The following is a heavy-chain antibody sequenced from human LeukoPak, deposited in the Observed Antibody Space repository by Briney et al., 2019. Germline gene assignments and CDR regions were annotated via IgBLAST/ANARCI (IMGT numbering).Heavy chain of an antibody. Sequence: PGGSLRLSCAASGFTFSTYTMNWVSQAPGKGLEWVSTISSSSSYIYYGDSVKGRFTISRDNAKNSLYLQMNSLRADDTAVYYCTRDTDGSLDYWGQGILVTVAS. CDR2: ISSSSSYI. CDR1: GFTFSTYT. J-gene: IGHJ4*02. CDR3: TRDTDGSLDY. V-gene: IGHV3-21*01. D-gene: IGHD1-26*01.